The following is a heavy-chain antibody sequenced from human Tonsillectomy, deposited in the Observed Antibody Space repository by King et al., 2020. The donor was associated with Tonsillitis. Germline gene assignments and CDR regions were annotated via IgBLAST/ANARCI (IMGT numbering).Heavy chain of an antibody. CDR1: GFTFDDYA. CDR2: ISWSSGSI. V-gene: IGHV3-9*01. J-gene: IGHJ4*02. D-gene: IGHD2-15*01. CDR3: AKDTRCSGGSCYTFDY. Sequence: VQLVESGGGLVQPGRSLRLSCAASGFTFDDYAMHWVRQAPGKGLEWVSGISWSSGSIGYADTVKGRFTISRDNDKNSLYLQMNSLRAEDTDLYFCAKDTRCSGGSCYTFDYGGQGTLVTVST.